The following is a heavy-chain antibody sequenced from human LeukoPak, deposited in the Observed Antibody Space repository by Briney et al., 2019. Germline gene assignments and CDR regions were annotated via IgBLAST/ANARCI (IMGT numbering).Heavy chain of an antibody. CDR1: GYTFTGYY. CDR2: IIPNSGGT. Sequence: ASVKVSCKASGYTFTGYYMHWVRQAPGQGLEWMGWIIPNSGGTNYAQKFQGRVTITRNTSISTAYMELSSLRSEDTAVYYCARGDYYGSGRPLDYWGQGTLVTVSS. D-gene: IGHD3-10*01. V-gene: IGHV1-2*02. CDR3: ARGDYYGSGRPLDY. J-gene: IGHJ4*02.